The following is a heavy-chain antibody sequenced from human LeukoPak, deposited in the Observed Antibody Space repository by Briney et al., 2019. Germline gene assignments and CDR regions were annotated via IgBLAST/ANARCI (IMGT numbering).Heavy chain of an antibody. V-gene: IGHV1-24*01. D-gene: IGHD5-18*01. CDR2: FDPEDGET. Sequence: ASVKVSCKVSGYTLTELSMHWVRQAPGKGLEWMGGFDPEDGETIYAQKFQGRVTMTEDTSTGTAYMELSSLRSEDTAVYYCATLGGAAMDGRDYYYYGMDVWGQGTTVTVSS. J-gene: IGHJ6*02. CDR1: GYTLTELS. CDR3: ATLGGAAMDGRDYYYYGMDV.